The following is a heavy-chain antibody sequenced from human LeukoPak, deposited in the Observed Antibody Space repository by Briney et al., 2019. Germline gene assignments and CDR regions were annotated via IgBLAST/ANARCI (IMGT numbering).Heavy chain of an antibody. Sequence: SETLSLTCTVSGGSISSSSYYWGWIRQPPGKGLEWIGSIYYSGSTYYNPSLKSRVTISVDTYKNQFSLKLSSVTAADTAVYYCARGRFEWLSGFDYWGQGTLVTVSS. J-gene: IGHJ4*02. V-gene: IGHV4-39*07. CDR1: GGSISSSSYY. CDR2: IYYSGST. D-gene: IGHD3-3*01. CDR3: ARGRFEWLSGFDY.